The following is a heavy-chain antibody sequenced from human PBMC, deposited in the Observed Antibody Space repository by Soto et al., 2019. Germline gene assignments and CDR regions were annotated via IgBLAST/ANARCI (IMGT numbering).Heavy chain of an antibody. J-gene: IGHJ6*02. CDR2: IYPGDSDT. Sequence: GESLKISCKGSGYSFISYWIGWVRQMPGKGLEWMGIIYPGDSDTRYSPSSQGQVTISADKSISTAYLQWTRLKASDTAMYYCAIVVNGGTGTTHYYYGMDVWGQGTTVTVSS. CDR3: AIVVNGGTGTTHYYYGMDV. CDR1: GYSFISYW. D-gene: IGHD1-7*01. V-gene: IGHV5-51*01.